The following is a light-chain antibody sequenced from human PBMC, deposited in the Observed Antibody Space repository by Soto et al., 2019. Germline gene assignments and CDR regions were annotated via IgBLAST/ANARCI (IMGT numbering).Light chain of an antibody. CDR1: QSLLHSNGYNY. V-gene: IGKV2-28*01. CDR3: MQALQTPLT. J-gene: IGKJ4*01. CDR2: LGS. Sequence: DIVMTQSPLFLPVTPGEPASISCRSSQSLLHSNGYNYLDWYLQKPGQSPQLLIYLGSNRASGVPDRFSGSGSGTDFTLKISRVEAEDVGVYYCMQALQTPLTFVGGTKVEIK.